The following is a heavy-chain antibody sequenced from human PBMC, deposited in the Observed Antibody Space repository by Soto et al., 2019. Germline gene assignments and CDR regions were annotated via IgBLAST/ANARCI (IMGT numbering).Heavy chain of an antibody. Sequence: GGSLRLSCAASGFTFSSYAMSWVRQAPGKGLEWVSAISGSGGSTYYADSVKGRFTISRDNSKNTLYLQMNSLRAEDTAVYYCAKSTTQQWREFNWFDPWGQGTLVTVSS. D-gene: IGHD6-19*01. CDR2: ISGSGGST. V-gene: IGHV3-23*01. J-gene: IGHJ5*02. CDR1: GFTFSSYA. CDR3: AKSTTQQWREFNWFDP.